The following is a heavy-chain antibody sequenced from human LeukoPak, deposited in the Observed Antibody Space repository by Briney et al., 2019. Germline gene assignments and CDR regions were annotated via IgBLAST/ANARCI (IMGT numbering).Heavy chain of an antibody. J-gene: IGHJ4*02. CDR1: GGSISSGGYY. CDR3: ALSSGYYYGYFDY. Sequence: SSETLSLTCTVSGGSISSGGYYWSWIRQHPGKGLEWIGYTYYSGSTYCNPSLKSRVTISVDTSKNQFSLKLSSVTAADTAVYYCALSSGYYYGYFDYWGQGTLVTVSS. D-gene: IGHD3-22*01. CDR2: TYYSGST. V-gene: IGHV4-31*03.